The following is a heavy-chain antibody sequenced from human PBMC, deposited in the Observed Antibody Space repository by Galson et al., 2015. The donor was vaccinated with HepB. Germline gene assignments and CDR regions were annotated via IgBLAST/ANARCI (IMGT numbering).Heavy chain of an antibody. CDR1: GFTFSSYA. Sequence: SLRLSCAASGFTFSSYAMHWVRQAPGKGLEWVAVISYDGSNKYYADSVKGRFTISRDNSKNTLYLQMNSLRAEDTAVYYCARDGGGYYGSGSPEYYYYGMDVWGQGTTVTVSS. V-gene: IGHV3-30*04. J-gene: IGHJ6*02. CDR2: ISYDGSNK. D-gene: IGHD3-10*01. CDR3: ARDGGGYYGSGSPEYYYYGMDV.